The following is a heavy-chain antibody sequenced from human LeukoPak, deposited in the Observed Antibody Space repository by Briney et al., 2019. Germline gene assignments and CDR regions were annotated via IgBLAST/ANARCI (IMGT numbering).Heavy chain of an antibody. D-gene: IGHD2-15*01. Sequence: SETLSLTCTVSGGSISSYYWSWIRQPPGKGLEWIGYIYYSGSTSYNPSLKSRVTISVDKSKNQFSLKLSSVTAADTAVYYCARDGCSGGSCHDAFDIWGQGTMVTVSS. CDR1: GGSISSYY. J-gene: IGHJ3*02. CDR3: ARDGCSGGSCHDAFDI. V-gene: IGHV4-59*12. CDR2: IYYSGST.